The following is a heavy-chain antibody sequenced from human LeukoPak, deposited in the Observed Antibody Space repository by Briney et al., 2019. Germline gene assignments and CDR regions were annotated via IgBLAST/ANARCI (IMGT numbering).Heavy chain of an antibody. CDR3: AREYCSSTSCYYFDS. D-gene: IGHD2-2*01. CDR2: IYYSGST. V-gene: IGHV4-31*03. J-gene: IGHJ4*02. Sequence: SQTLSLTCTVSGGSISSGGYYWSWLRQHPGKGLEWIGYIYYSGSTYYNPSLKSRVTISVDTSKNQFSLKLSSVTAADTAVYYCAREYCSSTSCYYFDSWGQGTLVTVSS. CDR1: GGSISSGGYY.